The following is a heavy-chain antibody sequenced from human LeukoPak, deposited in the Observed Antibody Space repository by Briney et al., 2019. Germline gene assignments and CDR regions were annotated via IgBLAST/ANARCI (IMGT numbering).Heavy chain of an antibody. CDR3: ALGGGGIGHDYSFDY. V-gene: IGHV1-8*01. Sequence: ASVKVSCKASGYTFTSYDINWVRQATGQGLEWMGWMNPNSGNTGYAQKFQGRVTMTEDTSTDTAYMELTSLTSEDTATYYCALGGGGIGHDYSFDYWGQGTLVTVSS. J-gene: IGHJ4*02. CDR1: GYTFTSYD. D-gene: IGHD3-16*01. CDR2: MNPNSGNT.